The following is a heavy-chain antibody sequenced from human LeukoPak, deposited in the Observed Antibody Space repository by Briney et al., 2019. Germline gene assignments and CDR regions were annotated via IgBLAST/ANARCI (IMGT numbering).Heavy chain of an antibody. CDR1: GYTLTELS. V-gene: IGHV1-24*01. J-gene: IGHJ5*02. CDR3: AKTYYDILTGSWGFDP. Sequence: GASVKVSCKVSGYTLTELSMHWVRQAPGKGLEWMGGFDPEDGETIYAQKFQGRVTMTEDTSTDTAYMELSSLRSEDTAVYYCAKTYYDILTGSWGFDPWGQGTLVTVSS. D-gene: IGHD3-9*01. CDR2: FDPEDGET.